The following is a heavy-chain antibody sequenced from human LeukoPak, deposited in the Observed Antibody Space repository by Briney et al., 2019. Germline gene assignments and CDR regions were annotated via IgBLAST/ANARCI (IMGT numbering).Heavy chain of an antibody. Sequence: PGGSLRLSCAASGFTFSSYAMSWVRQAPGKGLEWVSAISGSGGSTYYADSVKGRFTISRDNSMNTLYLQMNSLRAEDTAVYYCAKEGIVVVTATSDFDYWGQGTLVTVSS. V-gene: IGHV3-23*01. J-gene: IGHJ4*02. CDR2: ISGSGGST. CDR1: GFTFSSYA. D-gene: IGHD2-21*02. CDR3: AKEGIVVVTATSDFDY.